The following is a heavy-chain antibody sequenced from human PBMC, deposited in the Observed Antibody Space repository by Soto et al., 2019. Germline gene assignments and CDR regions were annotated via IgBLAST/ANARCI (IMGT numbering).Heavy chain of an antibody. CDR3: TKARLWGGDGYNSYYYNAMDV. CDR1: GFTFDDYA. CDR2: ISWNSGRI. D-gene: IGHD3-16*01. V-gene: IGHV3-9*01. Sequence: EMQLVESGGGLVQPGMSLRLSCAASGFTFDDYAMYWVRQVPGKGLEWGSGISWNSGRIGYADSVKGRCTISRDNAKNSLYLQMNSLRPEDTALYYCTKARLWGGDGYNSYYYNAMDVWGQGTTVTVSS. J-gene: IGHJ6*02.